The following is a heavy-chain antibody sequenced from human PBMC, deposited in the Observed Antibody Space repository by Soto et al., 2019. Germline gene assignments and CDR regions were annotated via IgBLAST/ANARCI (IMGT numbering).Heavy chain of an antibody. CDR1: GFTVSSNY. J-gene: IGHJ6*02. CDR3: ARITGTTGGMDV. Sequence: GGSLRLSCAASGFTVSSNYMSWVRQAPGKGLEWVSVIYIGGSTYYADSVKGRFTISRDNSKNTLYLQMNSLRAEDTAVYYCARITGTTGGMDVWGQGTTVTVSS. V-gene: IGHV3-53*01. D-gene: IGHD1-7*01. CDR2: IYIGGST.